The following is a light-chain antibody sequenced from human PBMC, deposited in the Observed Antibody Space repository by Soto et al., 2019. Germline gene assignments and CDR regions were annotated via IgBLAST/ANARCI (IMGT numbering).Light chain of an antibody. Sequence: DIQMTQSPSTLSASVGDRVTITCRASQSISSWLAWYQQKPGKAPKLLIYKASSLESGVPSRFSGSGSGTEFALTSSSPRPGDFTTYYCQQYHTYPWTFGQGTNVDIK. V-gene: IGKV1-5*03. CDR1: QSISSW. CDR2: KAS. CDR3: QQYHTYPWT. J-gene: IGKJ1*01.